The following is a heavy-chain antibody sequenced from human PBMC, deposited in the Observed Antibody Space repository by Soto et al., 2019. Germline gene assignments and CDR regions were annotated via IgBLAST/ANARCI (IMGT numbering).Heavy chain of an antibody. J-gene: IGHJ6*02. D-gene: IGHD2-2*01. CDR2: ISAYNGNT. V-gene: IGHV1-18*01. Sequence: ASVKVSCKASGYTFTSYGISWVRQAPGQGLEWMGWISAYNGNTNYAQKLQGRVTMTTDTSTSTAYMELRSLRSDDTAVYYCARDCSSTSCRYYYYYYGMDVWGQGTTVTVSS. CDR3: ARDCSSTSCRYYYYYYGMDV. CDR1: GYTFTSYG.